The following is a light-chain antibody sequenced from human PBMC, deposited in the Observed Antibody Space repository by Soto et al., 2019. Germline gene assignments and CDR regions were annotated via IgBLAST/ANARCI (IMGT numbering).Light chain of an antibody. CDR2: AAS. J-gene: IGKJ4*01. CDR3: QQSYSTPRGT. Sequence: DIQMTQSPSTLSGSVGDRVTITCRASQTISSWLAWYQQKPGKAPKLLIYAASSLQSGVPSRFSGSGSGTDFTLTISSLQPEDFATYYCQQSYSTPRGTFGGGTKVDIK. V-gene: IGKV1-39*01. CDR1: QTISSW.